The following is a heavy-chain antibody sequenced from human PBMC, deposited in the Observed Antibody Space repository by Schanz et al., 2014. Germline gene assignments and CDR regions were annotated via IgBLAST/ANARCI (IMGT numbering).Heavy chain of an antibody. Sequence: QVLLVQSGAEVKKPGASVKVSCKASGYRFIGYYVHWVRQAPGQGLEWMGRVSSYSGDTNYAKMFQGRVTMTTETSISTAYMELSRLTSADTAVFFCARENTAVAGMPRVMDVWGQGTTVTVTS. CDR3: ARENTAVAGMPRVMDV. V-gene: IGHV1-2*06. J-gene: IGHJ6*02. CDR1: GYRFIGYY. CDR2: VSSYSGDT. D-gene: IGHD6-19*01.